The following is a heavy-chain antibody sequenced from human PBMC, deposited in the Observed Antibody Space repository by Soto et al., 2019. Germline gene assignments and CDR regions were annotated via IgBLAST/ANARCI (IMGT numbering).Heavy chain of an antibody. J-gene: IGHJ4*02. CDR2: IYCDDDK. CDR3: VSWTTHTRGKKFFDF. V-gene: IGHV2-5*02. Sequence: GSGPTLVYTTHTLTLTCTFSGFSLTSIALGMGVGWIRQPPGKALEWLALIYCDDDKRYNPSLKSRLTITKDTSQSKVVLTLTSMDAVDTATYFCVSWTTHTRGKKFFDFWGRGTLVTVSS. CDR1: GFSLTSIALGMG. D-gene: IGHD2-15*01.